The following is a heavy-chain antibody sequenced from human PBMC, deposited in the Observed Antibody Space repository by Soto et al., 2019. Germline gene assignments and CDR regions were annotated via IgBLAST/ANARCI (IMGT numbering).Heavy chain of an antibody. Sequence: QVQLVQSGAEVKKPGSSVMVSCKDSGGTFSSYTISWERQAPGQGLEWMGRIIPILGIANYAQKFQGRVTITADKSTSTAYMELSSLRSEDTAVYYCARDPLGRATVDYWGQGTLVTVSS. CDR2: IIPILGIA. CDR3: ARDPLGRATVDY. V-gene: IGHV1-69*08. D-gene: IGHD5-12*01. J-gene: IGHJ4*02. CDR1: GGTFSSYT.